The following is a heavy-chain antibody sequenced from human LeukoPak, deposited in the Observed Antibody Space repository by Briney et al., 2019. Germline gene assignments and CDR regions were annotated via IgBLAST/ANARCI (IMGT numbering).Heavy chain of an antibody. CDR2: MNPKGGNT. CDR1: EYTFTSYD. Sequence: ASVKVSCKTSEYTFTSYDINWVRQATGQGLEWMGWMNPKGGNTGYAQKFQGRITMTSDTSISTAYMELSSLRSEDTAVYYCARRNYGSESYSRLDYWGQGSLVTVSS. V-gene: IGHV1-8*01. J-gene: IGHJ4*02. D-gene: IGHD3-10*01. CDR3: ARRNYGSESYSRLDY.